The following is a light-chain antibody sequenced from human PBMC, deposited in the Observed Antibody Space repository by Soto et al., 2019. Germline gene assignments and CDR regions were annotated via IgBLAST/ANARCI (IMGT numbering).Light chain of an antibody. CDR2: DVS. CDR3: SSYTSSREV. J-gene: IGLJ1*01. CDR1: SSDVGGYNY. V-gene: IGLV2-14*01. Sequence: QSALTQPASVSGSPGQSNTISCTGTSSDVGGYNYVSWYQQHPGKAPKLMIYDVSNRPSGVSNRFSGSKSGNTASLTISGLQAEDEADYYCSSYTSSREVFGTGTKVTVL.